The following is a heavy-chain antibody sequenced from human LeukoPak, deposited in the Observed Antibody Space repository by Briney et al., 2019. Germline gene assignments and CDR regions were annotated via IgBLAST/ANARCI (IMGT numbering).Heavy chain of an antibody. D-gene: IGHD6-19*01. Sequence: GGSLRLSCAASGFTFSSYWMSWVRQAPGKGLEGVTNIKQDGSEKYYVVSVKERFTISRDNAKNSLYLQMNSLRAEDTAVYYCARVSSGPQDYWGQGTLVTVSS. J-gene: IGHJ4*02. CDR2: IKQDGSEK. CDR3: ARVSSGPQDY. V-gene: IGHV3-7*01. CDR1: GFTFSSYW.